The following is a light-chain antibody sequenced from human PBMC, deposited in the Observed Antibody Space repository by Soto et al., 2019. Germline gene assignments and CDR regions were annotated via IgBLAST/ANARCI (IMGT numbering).Light chain of an antibody. CDR3: VLYMGSGISV. J-gene: IGLJ2*01. V-gene: IGLV8-61*01. Sequence: QAVVTQEPSLSVSPGGTVTLTCGFSSGAVSTNYYPSWYQQPPGQAPRTLIYSTNTRSSGVPDRFSGSILGNKAALTITGAQADDESDYHCVLYMGSGISVFGGGTKVTVL. CDR2: STN. CDR1: SGAVSTNYY.